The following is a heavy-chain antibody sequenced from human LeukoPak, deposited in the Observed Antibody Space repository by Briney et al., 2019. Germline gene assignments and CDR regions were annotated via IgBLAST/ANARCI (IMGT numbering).Heavy chain of an antibody. Sequence: KTSETLSLTCTVSGGSISSSSYYWGWIRQPPGKGLEWIGSIYYSGSTYYNPSLKSRVTISVDTSKNQFSLKLSSVTAADTAVYYCARSHYDYVYEGFDPWGQGTLVTVSS. CDR3: ARSHYDYVYEGFDP. V-gene: IGHV4-39*07. CDR2: IYYSGST. CDR1: GGSISSSSYY. D-gene: IGHD3-16*01. J-gene: IGHJ5*02.